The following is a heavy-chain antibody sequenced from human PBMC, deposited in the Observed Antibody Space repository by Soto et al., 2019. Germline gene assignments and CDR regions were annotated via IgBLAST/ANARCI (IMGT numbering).Heavy chain of an antibody. J-gene: IGHJ4*02. V-gene: IGHV3-30*18. D-gene: IGHD3-3*01. CDR2: ISYDGSNK. CDR1: GFTFSSYG. CDR3: AKDALQDYDFWSGYYTGGGGSDY. Sequence: QVQLVESGGGVVQPGRSLRLSCAASGFTFSSYGMHWVRQAPGKGLEWVAVISYDGSNKYYADSVKGRFTISRDNSKNTLYLQMNSLRAEDTAVYYCAKDALQDYDFWSGYYTGGGGSDYWGQGTLVTVSS.